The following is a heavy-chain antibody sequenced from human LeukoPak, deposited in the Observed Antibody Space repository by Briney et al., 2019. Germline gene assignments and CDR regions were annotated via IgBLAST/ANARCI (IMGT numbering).Heavy chain of an antibody. CDR3: ARDPDLGGAREFDY. V-gene: IGHV4-4*02. Sequence: PSETLSLTCAVSGGSISSSNWWSWVRQPPGKGLEWIGEIYHSGSTNYNPSLKSRVTISVDKSKNQFSLKLSSVTAADTAVYYFARDPDLGGAREFDYWGQGTLVTVSS. CDR2: IYHSGST. J-gene: IGHJ4*02. D-gene: IGHD3-16*01. CDR1: GGSISSSNW.